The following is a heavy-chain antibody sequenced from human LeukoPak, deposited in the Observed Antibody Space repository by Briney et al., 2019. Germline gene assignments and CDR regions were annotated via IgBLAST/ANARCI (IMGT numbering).Heavy chain of an antibody. Sequence: PSGTLSLTCAVSGGSISSTNWWSWVRQPPGKGLEWIGEIYHSGSTNYNPSLKSRVTISVDKSKNQFSLKLSSVIAADTAVYYCAGIDYGDYSNWFDPWGQGILVSVSS. CDR2: IYHSGST. J-gene: IGHJ5*02. CDR3: AGIDYGDYSNWFDP. V-gene: IGHV4-4*02. D-gene: IGHD4-17*01. CDR1: GGSISSTNW.